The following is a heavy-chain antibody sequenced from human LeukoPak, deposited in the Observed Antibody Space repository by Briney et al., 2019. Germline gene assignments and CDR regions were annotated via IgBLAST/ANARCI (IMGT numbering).Heavy chain of an antibody. Sequence: PSGTLSLTCAVSGGSISSSNWWSWVRQPPGKGLEWIGEIYHSGSTNYNPSLKSRVTMSVDTSKNQFSLKLSSVTAADTAVYFCARDSHFYGSGSYLGYWGQGTLVTVSS. CDR2: IYHSGST. CDR1: GGSISSSNW. V-gene: IGHV4-4*02. D-gene: IGHD3-10*01. J-gene: IGHJ4*02. CDR3: ARDSHFYGSGSYLGY.